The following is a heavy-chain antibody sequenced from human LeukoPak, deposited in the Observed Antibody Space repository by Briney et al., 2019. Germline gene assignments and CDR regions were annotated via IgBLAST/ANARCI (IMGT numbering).Heavy chain of an antibody. V-gene: IGHV1-2*02. Sequence: ASVKVSCKASGYTFTGYYMHWVRQAPGQGLEWMGWINPNSGGTNYAQKFQGRVTMTRDTSISTAYMELSRLRSDDTAVYYCARTLGGGDCIDYWGQGTLVTVSS. D-gene: IGHD2-21*02. CDR1: GYTFTGYY. CDR2: INPNSGGT. CDR3: ARTLGGGDCIDY. J-gene: IGHJ4*02.